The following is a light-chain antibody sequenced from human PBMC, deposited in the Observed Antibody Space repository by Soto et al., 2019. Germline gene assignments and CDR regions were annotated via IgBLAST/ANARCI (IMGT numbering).Light chain of an antibody. J-gene: IGKJ4*01. V-gene: IGKV1-8*01. CDR3: QQYYSYPLT. Sequence: AIRMTQSPSSFSASTGDRVTITCRASQGISSYLAWYQQKPGKAPKLLIYAASTLQSGVPSRFSGSGSGTEFTLTIICLQSEDFATYYCQQYYSYPLTFGGGTKVEIK. CDR1: QGISSY. CDR2: AAS.